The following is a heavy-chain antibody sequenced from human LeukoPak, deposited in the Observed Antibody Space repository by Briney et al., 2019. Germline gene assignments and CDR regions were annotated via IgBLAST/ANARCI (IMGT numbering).Heavy chain of an antibody. CDR3: ARRGYCTGDSCYSGGFDY. Sequence: ASVTVSCKASGYTFTSYLIHWVRQAPGQGLEWMGIINPSGGTTTYAQKIQGRVTMTRDTSTSTVYMELSSRKSEETAVYYCARRGYCTGDSCYSGGFDYWGQGTLVTVSS. CDR1: GYTFTSYL. J-gene: IGHJ4*02. D-gene: IGHD2-15*01. CDR2: INPSGGTT. V-gene: IGHV1-46*01.